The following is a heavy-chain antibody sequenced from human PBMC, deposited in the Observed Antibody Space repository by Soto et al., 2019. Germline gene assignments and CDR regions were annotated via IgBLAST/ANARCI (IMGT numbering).Heavy chain of an antibody. CDR1: GYTFTSYA. D-gene: IGHD5-12*01. Sequence: ASVKVSCKASGYTFTSYAMHWVRQAPGQGLEWMGIINPSGGSTSYAQKFQGRVTMTRDTSTSTVYMELSSLRSEDTAVYYCARDLRYSGYDYYFDYWGQGTLVTVSS. CDR2: INPSGGST. V-gene: IGHV1-46*01. J-gene: IGHJ4*02. CDR3: ARDLRYSGYDYYFDY.